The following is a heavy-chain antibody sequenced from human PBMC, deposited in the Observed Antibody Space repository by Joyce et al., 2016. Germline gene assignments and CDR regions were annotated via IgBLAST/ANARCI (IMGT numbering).Heavy chain of an antibody. CDR1: GFTFTNYW. CDR3: GSVFEY. V-gene: IGHV3-74*01. J-gene: IGHJ4*02. CDR2: VDSDGSGT. Sequence: EVQLVECGGGLLQPGGSLRLSCAASGFTFTNYWMHWVRQAPGKGLVWVARVDSDGSGTSYADSVKGRFTISRDNAKNMVYLQMNSLRIEDTAVYYCGSVFEYWGRGALVTVSS.